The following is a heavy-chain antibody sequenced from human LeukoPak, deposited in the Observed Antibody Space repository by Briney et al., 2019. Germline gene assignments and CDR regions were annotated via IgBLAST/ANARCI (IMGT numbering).Heavy chain of an antibody. CDR3: AKRQRSNGYYATFDY. V-gene: IGHV3-23*01. J-gene: IGHJ4*02. Sequence: GGSLRLSCAASGFTFNRNAISWVRQAPGKGLEWVSTIGGSGDKTFYADSVKGRFTISRDNSKNTLYLQMNSLRAEDTAVYYCAKRQRSNGYYATFDYWGQGTLVTVSS. D-gene: IGHD5-18*01. CDR2: IGGSGDKT. CDR1: GFTFNRNA.